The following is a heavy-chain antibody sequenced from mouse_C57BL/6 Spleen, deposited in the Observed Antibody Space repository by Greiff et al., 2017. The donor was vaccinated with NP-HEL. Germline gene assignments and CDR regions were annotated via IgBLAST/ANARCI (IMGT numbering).Heavy chain of an antibody. CDR3: ARRGYYGSASYWYFDV. J-gene: IGHJ1*03. D-gene: IGHD1-1*01. CDR2: ISDGGSYT. Sequence: EVQGVESGGGLVKPGGSLKLSCAASGFTFSSYAMSWVRQTPEKRLEWVATISDGGSYTYYPDNVKGRFTISRDNAKNNLYLQMSHLKSEDTAMYYCARRGYYGSASYWYFDVWGTGTTVTVSS. CDR1: GFTFSSYA. V-gene: IGHV5-4*01.